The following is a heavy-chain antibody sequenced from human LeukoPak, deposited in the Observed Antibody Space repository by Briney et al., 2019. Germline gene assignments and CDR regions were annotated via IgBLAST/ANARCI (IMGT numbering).Heavy chain of an antibody. Sequence: GGSLRLSCAASGFTFSSYAMSWVRQAPGKGLEWDSYISSSSSTIYYADSVKGRFTISRDNAKNSLYLQMNSLRAEDTAVYYCAREGGYSYGDLDYWGQGTLVTVSS. D-gene: IGHD5-18*01. J-gene: IGHJ4*02. CDR1: GFTFSSYA. CDR3: AREGGYSYGDLDY. V-gene: IGHV3-48*01. CDR2: ISSSSSTI.